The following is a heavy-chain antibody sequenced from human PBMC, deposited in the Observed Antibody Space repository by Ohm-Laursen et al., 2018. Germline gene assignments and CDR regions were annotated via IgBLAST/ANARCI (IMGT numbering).Heavy chain of an antibody. CDR1: GFTFSNYG. V-gene: IGHV3-33*01. CDR3: ASGNRLVVRWPFDY. D-gene: IGHD2-15*01. Sequence: SLRLSCSASGFTFSNYGMHWVRQAPGKGLEWVAVIWYDGSNKYYADSVKGRFTISRDNSKNTLYLQMNSLRAEDTAVYYCASGNRLVVRWPFDYWGQGTLVTVSS. CDR2: IWYDGSNK. J-gene: IGHJ4*02.